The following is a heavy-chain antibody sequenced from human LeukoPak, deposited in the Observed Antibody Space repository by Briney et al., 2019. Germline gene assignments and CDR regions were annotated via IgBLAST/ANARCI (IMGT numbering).Heavy chain of an antibody. Sequence: ASVKVSCKASGYTFTGYYMHWVRQAPGQGLEWMGRINPNSGGTNYAQKFQGRVTMTRDTSISTAYMELSRLRSDDTAVYYCARADEVLLWFEDLDYWGQGTLVTVSS. CDR3: ARADEVLLWFEDLDY. CDR1: GYTFTGYY. V-gene: IGHV1-2*06. CDR2: INPNSGGT. J-gene: IGHJ4*02. D-gene: IGHD3-10*01.